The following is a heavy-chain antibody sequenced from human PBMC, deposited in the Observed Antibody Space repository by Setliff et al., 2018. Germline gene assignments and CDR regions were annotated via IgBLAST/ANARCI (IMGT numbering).Heavy chain of an antibody. J-gene: IGHJ3*02. V-gene: IGHV4-39*01. D-gene: IGHD3-3*01. CDR2: IYYSGST. Sequence: LSLTCTVSGGSISSSSYYWGWIRQPPGKGLEWIGSIYYSGSTYYNPSLKSRVTXXXXTXXXXXXXXXXXXXXXXXAXXXXXRRSNLGATIFSGAFDIWGQGTMVTVSS. CDR3: XRRSNLGATIFSGAFDI. CDR1: GGSISSSSYY.